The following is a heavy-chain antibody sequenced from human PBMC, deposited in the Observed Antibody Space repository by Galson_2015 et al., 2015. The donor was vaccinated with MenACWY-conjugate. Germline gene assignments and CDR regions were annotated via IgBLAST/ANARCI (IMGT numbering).Heavy chain of an antibody. D-gene: IGHD3-22*01. J-gene: IGHJ4*02. CDR2: IIPILGIA. Sequence: SVKVSCKASGGTFSSYAISWVRQAPGQGLEWMGRIIPILGIANYAQKFQGRVTITADKSTSTAYMELSSLRSEDTAVYYCARDSYYDSSGSPYYFDYWGQGTLVTVSS. CDR3: ARDSYYDSSGSPYYFDY. V-gene: IGHV1-69*04. CDR1: GGTFSSYA.